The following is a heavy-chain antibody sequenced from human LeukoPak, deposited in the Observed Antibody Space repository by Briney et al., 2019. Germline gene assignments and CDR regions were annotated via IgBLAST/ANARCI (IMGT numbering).Heavy chain of an antibody. V-gene: IGHV3-43*02. D-gene: IGHD4-17*01. Sequence: PGGSLRLSCAASGFTFSSYAMSWVRQAPGKGLEWVSLISGDGGTTYYTDSMKGAVTISRDNIKKSLYLQKNSLRTEDTALYYCAKDWRYFGDDFDLWGRGTLVTVSS. J-gene: IGHJ2*01. CDR1: GFTFSSYA. CDR3: AKDWRYFGDDFDL. CDR2: ISGDGGTT.